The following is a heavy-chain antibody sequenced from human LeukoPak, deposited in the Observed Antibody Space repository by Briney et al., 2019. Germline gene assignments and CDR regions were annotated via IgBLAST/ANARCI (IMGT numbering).Heavy chain of an antibody. J-gene: IGHJ6*02. D-gene: IGHD6-13*01. V-gene: IGHV3-49*03. CDR3: TREGAAAAYGMDV. Sequence: GGSLRLSCTASGFTFGDYAVSWIRRAPGRGLEWVGLIRRRAFGETADYAASVKGRFTISRDDSKSIAYLQMNSLKTEDTAVYYCTREGAAAAYGMDVWGQGTTVTVSS. CDR2: IRRRAFGETA. CDR1: GFTFGDYA.